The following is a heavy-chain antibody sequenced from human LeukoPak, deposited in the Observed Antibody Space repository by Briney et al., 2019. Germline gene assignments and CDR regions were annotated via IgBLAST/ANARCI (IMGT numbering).Heavy chain of an antibody. V-gene: IGHV4-59*08. CDR2: IYYSGST. Sequence: SETLSLTCTVSGGSISSYCWSWIRQPPGKGLEWIGYIYYSGSTNYNPSLKSRVTISVDTSKNQFSLKLSSVTAADTAVYYCARAPSVYYDSSGYTLDYWGQGTLVTVSS. D-gene: IGHD3-22*01. CDR3: ARAPSVYYDSSGYTLDY. J-gene: IGHJ4*02. CDR1: GGSISSYC.